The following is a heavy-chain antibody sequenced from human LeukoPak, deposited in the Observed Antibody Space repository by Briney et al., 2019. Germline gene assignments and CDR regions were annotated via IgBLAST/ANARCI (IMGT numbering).Heavy chain of an antibody. D-gene: IGHD3-10*01. CDR1: GYTFTSYG. CDR3: ARGGVTYYYGSGSYYPADY. J-gene: IGHJ4*02. CDR2: ISAYNGNT. Sequence: ASVKVSCKASGYTFTSYGISWVRQAPGQGLEWMGWISAYNGNTNYAQKLQGRVTMTTDTSTSTAYMELRSLRSDDTAVYYCARGGVTYYYGSGSYYPADYWGQGTLVTVSP. V-gene: IGHV1-18*01.